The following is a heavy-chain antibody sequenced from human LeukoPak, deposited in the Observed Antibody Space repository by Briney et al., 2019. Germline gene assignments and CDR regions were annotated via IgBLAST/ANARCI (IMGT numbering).Heavy chain of an antibody. CDR3: TRGWNSFDY. Sequence: SQTLSLTCAISGDSVSSNSAAWNWIRQSPSRGLEWVGRSYYRSKWYNDYALSVRGRITINPDTSKNQFSLQLNSMTPEDTAVYYCTRGWNSFDYWGQGTLVTVSS. D-gene: IGHD1-1*01. CDR2: SYYRSKWYN. J-gene: IGHJ4*02. V-gene: IGHV6-1*01. CDR1: GDSVSSNSAA.